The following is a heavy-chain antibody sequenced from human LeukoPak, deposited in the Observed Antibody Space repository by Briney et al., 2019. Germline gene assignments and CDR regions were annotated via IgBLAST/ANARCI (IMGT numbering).Heavy chain of an antibody. V-gene: IGHV4-30-2*01. CDR3: ARHIAVAGIVFGY. CDR1: GGSISSGGYY. CDR2: IYHSGST. J-gene: IGHJ4*02. D-gene: IGHD6-19*01. Sequence: SETLSLTCTVSGGSISSGGYYWSWIRQPPGKGLEWIGYIYHSGSTYYNPSLKSRVTISVDRSKNQFSLKLSSVTAADTAVYYCARHIAVAGIVFGYWGQGTLVTVSS.